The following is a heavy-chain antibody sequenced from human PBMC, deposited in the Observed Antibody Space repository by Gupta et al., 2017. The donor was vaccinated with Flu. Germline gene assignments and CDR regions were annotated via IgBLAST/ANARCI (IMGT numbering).Heavy chain of an antibody. CDR3: VKDAGYGEYAF. Sequence: EVQLLESGGDLAQPGGSLRLSCAASGFTFSAFGMRWVRQAPGKGLEWVSTISGGTTYYADSVKGRFTISRDTSKNTLFLQMNRLRAEDTAIYYWVKDAGYGEYAFWGQGTLVTVSS. CDR1: GFTFSAFG. V-gene: IGHV3-23*01. J-gene: IGHJ1*01. D-gene: IGHD2-21*01. CDR2: ISGGTT.